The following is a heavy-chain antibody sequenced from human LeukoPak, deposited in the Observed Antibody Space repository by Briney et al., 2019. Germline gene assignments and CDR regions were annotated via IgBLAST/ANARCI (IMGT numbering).Heavy chain of an antibody. Sequence: GGSLRLSCVASGFTFSSYNMIWVRQAPGKGLEWVSGLSGSGGATYYAHSVKGRFTISRENSKNAMFLQMNSLRVDDTAVYYCARQRVMLTGTGGTWIDPWGQGTLVTVSS. CDR2: LSGSGGAT. V-gene: IGHV3-23*01. D-gene: IGHD1/OR15-1a*01. CDR1: GFTFSSYN. CDR3: ARQRVMLTGTGGTWIDP. J-gene: IGHJ5*02.